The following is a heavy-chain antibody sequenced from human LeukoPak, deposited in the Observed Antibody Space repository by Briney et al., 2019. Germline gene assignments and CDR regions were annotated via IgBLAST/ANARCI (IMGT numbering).Heavy chain of an antibody. J-gene: IGHJ6*02. D-gene: IGHD3-22*01. CDR3: ARLPYYYDSSGYYYYYMDV. CDR2: IYYSGST. Sequence: SETLSLTCTVSGGSISTYYWNWIRQPPGKGLEWIGYIYYSGSTNYNPSLKSRVTISVDTSKNRFSLRLSSVTAADTAVYYCARLPYYYDSSGYYYYYMDVWGQGTTVTVSS. CDR1: GGSISTYY. V-gene: IGHV4-59*08.